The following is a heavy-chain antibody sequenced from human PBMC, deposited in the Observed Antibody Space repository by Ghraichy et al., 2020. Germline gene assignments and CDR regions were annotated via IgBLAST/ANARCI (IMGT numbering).Heavy chain of an antibody. V-gene: IGHV3-23*01. Sequence: LTCAASGFTFSSYAMSWVRQAPGKGLEWVSGISGSGGSTYYADSVKGRFTISRDNSKNTLYLQMNSLRAEDTAVYYCAKDLGDYPHYYGMDVWGQGTTVTVSS. D-gene: IGHD4-11*01. J-gene: IGHJ6*02. CDR2: ISGSGGST. CDR1: GFTFSSYA. CDR3: AKDLGDYPHYYGMDV.